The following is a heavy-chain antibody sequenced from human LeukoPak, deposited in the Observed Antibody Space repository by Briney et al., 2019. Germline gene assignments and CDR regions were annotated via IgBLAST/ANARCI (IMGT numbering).Heavy chain of an antibody. CDR2: ISYDGFNR. Sequence: GGSLRLSCAASGFTFSDHAMHWFRQAPDKGLEWVALISYDGFNRYFADSVKGRFAISRDNSKNTMYLQMNSLRAEDTAVYYCAREAMQYYDSSGYPFDYWGQGTLVTVSS. CDR1: GFTFSDHA. V-gene: IGHV3-30*09. D-gene: IGHD3-22*01. J-gene: IGHJ4*02. CDR3: AREAMQYYDSSGYPFDY.